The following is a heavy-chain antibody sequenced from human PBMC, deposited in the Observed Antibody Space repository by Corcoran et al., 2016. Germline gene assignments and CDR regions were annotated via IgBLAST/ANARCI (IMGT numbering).Heavy chain of an antibody. V-gene: IGHV3-23*05. CDR3: AKAGVGTNGLTNGLFDY. CDR2: FDITDGST. D-gene: IGHD3-3*01. J-gene: IGHJ4*02. CDR1: GFNFRNYA. Sequence: EVHLLESGGDLVQPGGSLRLSCVASGFNFRNYAMSWVRQAPGKGLEWVSGFDITDGSTKHADSVKGRFTISRDNSKNTLYLQMNSLRGEDTAVYYCAKAGVGTNGLTNGLFDYWGQGTLVTVSS.